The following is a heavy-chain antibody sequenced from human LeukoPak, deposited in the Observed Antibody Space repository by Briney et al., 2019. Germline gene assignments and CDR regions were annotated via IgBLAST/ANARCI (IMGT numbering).Heavy chain of an antibody. D-gene: IGHD2-15*01. V-gene: IGHV4-38-2*01. Sequence: KSSETLSLTCAVSGYSISSGYYWGWIRQPPGKGLEWIGSINHSGSTDYNPSLKSRVTISADTSKNQFSLKLGSVTAADTAVYYCAAYCSGGSCYSDSDYWGQGTLVTVSS. CDR1: GYSISSGYY. CDR2: INHSGST. J-gene: IGHJ4*02. CDR3: AAYCSGGSCYSDSDY.